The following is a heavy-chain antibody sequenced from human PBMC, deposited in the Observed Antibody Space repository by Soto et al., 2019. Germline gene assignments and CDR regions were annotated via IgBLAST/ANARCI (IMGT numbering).Heavy chain of an antibody. J-gene: IGHJ4*02. V-gene: IGHV4-31*03. CDR1: GGSISSGGYY. CDR2: IYYSGST. Sequence: LSLTCTVSGGSISSGGYYWSWIRQHPGKGLEWIGYIYYSGSTYYNPSLKSRVTISVDTSKNQFSLKLSSVTAADTAVYYCARGYCSGGSCLKGQFDYWGQGTLVTVSS. CDR3: ARGYCSGGSCLKGQFDY. D-gene: IGHD2-15*01.